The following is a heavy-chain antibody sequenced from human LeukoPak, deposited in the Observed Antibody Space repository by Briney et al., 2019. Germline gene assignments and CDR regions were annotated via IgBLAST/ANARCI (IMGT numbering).Heavy chain of an antibody. Sequence: PGGSLRLSCAASGFTFSGSAMHWVRQASGKGLEWVGRIRGKANSYATAYAASVKGRFTISRDDSKNTAYLQMNSLKTEDTAVYYCTQIMVRGENWGQGTLVTVSS. J-gene: IGHJ4*02. CDR3: TQIMVRGEN. CDR2: IRGKANSYAT. V-gene: IGHV3-73*01. D-gene: IGHD3-10*01. CDR1: GFTFSGSA.